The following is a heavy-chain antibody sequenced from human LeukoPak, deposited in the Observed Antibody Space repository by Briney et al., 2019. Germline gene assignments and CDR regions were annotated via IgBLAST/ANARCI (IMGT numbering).Heavy chain of an antibody. D-gene: IGHD7-27*01. CDR2: IKHDGSEK. V-gene: IGHV3-7*05. J-gene: IGHJ4*02. CDR3: ARHGDYCFDY. CDR1: GFTFSNAW. Sequence: GGSLRLSCAASGFTFSNAWMSWVRQAPGKGLEWVASIKHDGSEKYYVGSVKGRFTISRDNAKNSLSLQMNSLRAEDTAMYYCARHGDYCFDYWGQGTLVTVSS.